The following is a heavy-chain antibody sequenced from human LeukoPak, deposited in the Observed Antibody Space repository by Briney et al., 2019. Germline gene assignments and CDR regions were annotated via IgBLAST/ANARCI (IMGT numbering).Heavy chain of an antibody. CDR2: INHSGST. J-gene: IGHJ5*02. Sequence: SETLSLTCAVYGGSFSGYYWSWIRQPPGKGLDWIGEINHSGSTNYNPSLKSRVTISVDTSENQFSLKLSSVTAADTAVYYCAKASEVVVAARYNWFDPWGQGTLVTVSS. D-gene: IGHD2-15*01. CDR1: GGSFSGYY. V-gene: IGHV4-34*01. CDR3: AKASEVVVAARYNWFDP.